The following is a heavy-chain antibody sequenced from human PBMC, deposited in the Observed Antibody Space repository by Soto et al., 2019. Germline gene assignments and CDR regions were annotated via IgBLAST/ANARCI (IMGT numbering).Heavy chain of an antibody. D-gene: IGHD3-3*01. Sequence: EVQLLESGGGLVQPGGSLRLSCATSGFTFSDHAMHWVRQAPGEGLEWVSGVRGDFVTTPYADSVKGRFTISRDNSKNTLYLQMNSLRAEDTAVYYCARARNADFWSGYSHYFDYWGQGTLVTVSS. J-gene: IGHJ4*02. V-gene: IGHV3-23*01. CDR2: VRGDFVTT. CDR1: GFTFSDHA. CDR3: ARARNADFWSGYSHYFDY.